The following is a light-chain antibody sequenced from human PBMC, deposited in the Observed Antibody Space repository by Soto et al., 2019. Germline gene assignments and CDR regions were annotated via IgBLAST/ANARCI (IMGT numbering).Light chain of an antibody. V-gene: IGKV1-9*01. Sequence: GERVTITCRASQVISTSLAWYQVKPGKAPKLLIYAASTLESGVPSRFSATVSGTEFSLTITSLQPEDFATYYCQQYYSFPWTFGQGTKVDIK. CDR2: AAS. J-gene: IGKJ1*01. CDR1: QVISTS. CDR3: QQYYSFPWT.